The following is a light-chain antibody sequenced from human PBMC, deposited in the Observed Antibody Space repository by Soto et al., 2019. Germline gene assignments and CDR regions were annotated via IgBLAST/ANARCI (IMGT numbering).Light chain of an antibody. CDR3: QQYNNWWR. CDR2: GAA. CDR1: QSVSSN. J-gene: IGKJ1*01. V-gene: IGKV3-15*01. Sequence: EIVMTQSPVTLSMSPGERATLSCRAGQSVSSNLAWYQQKPSQAPRLLSDGAATRATGIPARFTGSGSGTEFTLTISSLQFDDSAVYYCQQYNNWWRFGQGTKV.